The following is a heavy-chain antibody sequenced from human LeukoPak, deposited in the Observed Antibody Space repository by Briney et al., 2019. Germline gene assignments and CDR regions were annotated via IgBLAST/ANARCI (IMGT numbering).Heavy chain of an antibody. D-gene: IGHD1-26*01. CDR3: AKGGKWDVTPFDY. CDR1: GFTFTSYS. J-gene: IGHJ4*02. V-gene: IGHV3-23*01. Sequence: TGGSLRLSCAAPGFTFTSYSMNWVRQAPGKGLEWVSTISGGGGSTYYADSVKGRFTISRDNSKNTLYLQVDSLRAEDTAVYYCAKGGKWDVTPFDYWGQGTLVTVSS. CDR2: ISGGGGST.